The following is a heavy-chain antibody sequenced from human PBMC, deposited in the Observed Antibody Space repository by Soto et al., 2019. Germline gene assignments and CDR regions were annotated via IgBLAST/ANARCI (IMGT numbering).Heavy chain of an antibody. D-gene: IGHD6-13*01. CDR3: AKDSASVPIAAAGSAEYFQH. CDR2: ISWNSGSI. V-gene: IGHV3-9*01. J-gene: IGHJ1*01. Sequence: GGSLRLSCAASGFTFDDYAMHWVRQAPGKGLEWVSGISWNSGSIGYADSVKGRFTISRDNAKNSLYLQMNSLRAEDTALYYCAKDSASVPIAAAGSAEYFQHWGQGTLVNGSS. CDR1: GFTFDDYA.